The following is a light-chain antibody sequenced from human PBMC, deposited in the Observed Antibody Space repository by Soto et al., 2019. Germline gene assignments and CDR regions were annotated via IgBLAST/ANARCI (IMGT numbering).Light chain of an antibody. J-gene: IGKJ2*01. CDR2: DAS. Sequence: DIQMTQSPSTLSASVGDRVTITCRASQSISNLLAWYQQKPGKAPKFLIYDASTLESGVPSRFSGSGSGTEFTLTISSLQSDDVATYYCQQYSNYYTGGQGTKLEIK. V-gene: IGKV1-5*01. CDR3: QQYSNYYT. CDR1: QSISNL.